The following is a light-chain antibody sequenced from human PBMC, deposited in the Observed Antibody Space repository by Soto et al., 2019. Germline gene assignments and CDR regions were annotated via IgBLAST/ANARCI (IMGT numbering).Light chain of an antibody. CDR2: GAS. J-gene: IGKJ1*01. V-gene: IGKV1-5*01. CDR1: HNIYSW. Sequence: DIQMTQSPSTLSASVVDRVTITCRASHNIYSWLAWYQQQPGKAPRLLIHGASTLESGVPARFRGSGSGTEFTLSISSLQPDDFATYYCQQYNYYWTFGQGTKVDI. CDR3: QQYNYYWT.